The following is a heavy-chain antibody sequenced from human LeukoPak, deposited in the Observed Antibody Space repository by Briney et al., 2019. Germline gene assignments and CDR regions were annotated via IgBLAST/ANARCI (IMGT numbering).Heavy chain of an antibody. CDR1: GGLISSGSYY. V-gene: IGHV4-61*02. J-gene: IGHJ5*02. CDR3: ARARTIAVAGTPSYNWFDP. Sequence: SETLSLTCTVSGGLISSGSYYWSWIRQPAGKGLEWIGRIYSSGSTNYNPALRSRLTISVDTSKNQFSLKLSSVTAADTAVYYCARARTIAVAGTPSYNWFDPWGQGTLVTVSS. CDR2: IYSSGST. D-gene: IGHD6-19*01.